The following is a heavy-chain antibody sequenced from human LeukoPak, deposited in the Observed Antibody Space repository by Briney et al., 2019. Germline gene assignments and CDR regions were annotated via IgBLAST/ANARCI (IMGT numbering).Heavy chain of an antibody. CDR1: GFTFTNNA. CDR3: GRGHRFCSRGNCNSPVDY. CDR2: IGGGDVEI. D-gene: IGHD2-15*01. V-gene: IGHV3-23*01. Sequence: GGSLRLSCAMSGFTFTNNAMTWVRQAPGKGLEWVSTIGGGDVEIHYADSVKGRFTISRDNSRNTLYLQMNSLRAEDTAVYYCGRGHRFCSRGNCNSPVDYWGQGTLVTVSS. J-gene: IGHJ4*02.